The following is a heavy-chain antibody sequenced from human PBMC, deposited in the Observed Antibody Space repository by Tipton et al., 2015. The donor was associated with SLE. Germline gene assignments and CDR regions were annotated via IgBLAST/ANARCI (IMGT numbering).Heavy chain of an antibody. CDR1: GGPFSGYY. V-gene: IGHV4-34*01. J-gene: IGHJ6*03. Sequence: TLSLTCAVYGGPFSGYYWSWFRQSPGKGLEWIGEINHSGNTNYHPSLKRRVTISVDTSKNQFSLKLNSVTAEDTAVYYCARVWGWGYMDVWGTGTMVTVSS. D-gene: IGHD7-27*01. CDR3: ARVWGWGYMDV. CDR2: INHSGNT.